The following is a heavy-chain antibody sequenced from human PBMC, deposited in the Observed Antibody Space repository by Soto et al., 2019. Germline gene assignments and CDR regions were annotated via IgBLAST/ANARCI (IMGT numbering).Heavy chain of an antibody. Sequence: PGGSLRLSCAASGFTFSTFAMTWVRQTPGKGLEWVATVGDDGFRTNVADSVKGRFIISRDNSKDTLSLEMSSLRVEDTGIYYCATKFRSYYDHWGQGVRVTVYS. V-gene: IGHV3-23*01. J-gene: IGHJ4*02. CDR2: VGDDGFRT. CDR1: GFTFSTFA. CDR3: ATKFRSYYDH.